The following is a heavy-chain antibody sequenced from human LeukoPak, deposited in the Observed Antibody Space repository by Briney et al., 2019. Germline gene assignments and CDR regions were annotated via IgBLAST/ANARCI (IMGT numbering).Heavy chain of an antibody. CDR1: GFSVSSNY. J-gene: IGHJ4*02. CDR2: IYTGGTT. CDR3: ARDKLGSGYSSDFDS. Sequence: GGSLRLSCAASGFSVSSNYMNWVRQAPGKGLEWVSAIYTGGTTYYADSVKGRFTISRDNSKNTLYLQMNSLRAEDTAEYYCARDKLGSGYSSDFDSWGQGTLVTVSS. D-gene: IGHD6-19*01. V-gene: IGHV3-66*02.